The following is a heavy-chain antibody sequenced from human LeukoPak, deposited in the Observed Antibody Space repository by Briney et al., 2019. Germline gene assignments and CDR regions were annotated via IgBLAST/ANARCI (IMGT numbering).Heavy chain of an antibody. J-gene: IGHJ4*02. CDR2: INAGNGNT. Sequence: GASVKVSCKASGYTFTSYAMHWVRQAPGQRLEWMGWINAGNGNTKYSQKFQGRVTITRDTSASTAYMELSSLRSEDTAVYYCARGTSLREWLFPLVYWGQGTLVTVSS. CDR1: GYTFTSYA. D-gene: IGHD3-3*01. CDR3: ARGTSLREWLFPLVY. V-gene: IGHV1-3*01.